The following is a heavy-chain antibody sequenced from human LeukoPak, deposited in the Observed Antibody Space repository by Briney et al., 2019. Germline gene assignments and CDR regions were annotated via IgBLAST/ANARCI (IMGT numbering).Heavy chain of an antibody. Sequence: ASVKVSRKASGYTFTGYYMHWVRQAPGQGLEWMGWINPDSGDTNYAQKFQGRVAVTRDTSISTAYMELTRLRSDDTAVYYCTRDLRGHGDYLDYWGQGTLVTASS. CDR1: GYTFTGYY. CDR3: TRDLRGHGDYLDY. D-gene: IGHD4-17*01. J-gene: IGHJ4*02. CDR2: INPDSGDT. V-gene: IGHV1-2*02.